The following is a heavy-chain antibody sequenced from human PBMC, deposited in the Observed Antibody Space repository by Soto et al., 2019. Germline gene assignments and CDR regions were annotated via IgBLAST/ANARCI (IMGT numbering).Heavy chain of an antibody. D-gene: IGHD3-10*01. CDR1: GDSINRDDYY. Sequence: QVQLQESGPGLVKPSQTLSLTCTVSGDSINRDDYYWSWIRQTPGKGLEWIGYILYSGTTHYNPSLKSRVIISQDTSKNQFSLNLTSVTAADTAVYYCARDGGPLYYGMDVLGQGTTVTVSS. V-gene: IGHV4-30-4*01. J-gene: IGHJ6*02. CDR2: ILYSGTT. CDR3: ARDGGPLYYGMDV.